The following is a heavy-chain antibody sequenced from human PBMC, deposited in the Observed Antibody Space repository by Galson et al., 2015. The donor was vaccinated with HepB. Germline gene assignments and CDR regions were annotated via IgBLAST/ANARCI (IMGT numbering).Heavy chain of an antibody. D-gene: IGHD1-26*01. CDR3: ATGPYSGSYYEPLDY. CDR2: FDPEDGET. Sequence: SVKVSCKVSGYTLTELSMHWVRQAPGKGLEWMGGFDPEDGETIYAQKFQGRVTMTEDTSTDTAYMELSSLRSEDTAVYYCATGPYSGSYYEPLDYWGQGTLVTVSS. V-gene: IGHV1-24*01. J-gene: IGHJ4*02. CDR1: GYTLTELS.